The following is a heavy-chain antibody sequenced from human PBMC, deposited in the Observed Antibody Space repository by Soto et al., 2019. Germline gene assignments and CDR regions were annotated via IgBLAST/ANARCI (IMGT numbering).Heavy chain of an antibody. CDR2: IIPIFGTA. CDR3: ARWGYSSSWYPYFDY. D-gene: IGHD6-13*01. Sequence: SVKVSCKASGGTFSSYAISWVRQAPGQGLEWMGGIIPIFGTANYAQKFQGRVTITADESTSTAYMELSSLRSEDTAVYYCARWGYSSSWYPYFDYWGQGTLVTVSS. CDR1: GGTFSSYA. J-gene: IGHJ4*02. V-gene: IGHV1-69*13.